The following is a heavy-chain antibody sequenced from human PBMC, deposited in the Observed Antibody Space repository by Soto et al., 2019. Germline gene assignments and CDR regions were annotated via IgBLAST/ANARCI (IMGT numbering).Heavy chain of an antibody. Sequence: ASVKVSCKASGYTFTSYDINWVRQATGQGLEWMGWMNPNSGNTGYAQKFQGRVTMTRNNSISTAYMELSSLRSEDTAVYYCARGDIAVDGPDYWGQGNLVTVSS. CDR2: MNPNSGNT. CDR1: GYTFTSYD. J-gene: IGHJ4*02. V-gene: IGHV1-8*01. CDR3: ARGDIAVDGPDY. D-gene: IGHD6-19*01.